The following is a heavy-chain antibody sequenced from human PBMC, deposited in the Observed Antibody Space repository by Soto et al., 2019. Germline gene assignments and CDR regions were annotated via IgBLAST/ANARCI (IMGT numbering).Heavy chain of an antibody. CDR1: GYTFTNFF. CDR3: ARDLGSLVAVAGTCYFAY. J-gene: IGHJ4*02. V-gene: IGHV1-46*01. CDR2: INPGGGST. Sequence: QVQLVQSGAEVKGPGASVKISCKASGYTFTNFFIHWVRQAPGQGLEWMGIINPGGGSTDYAQKFKGRVTLTRDASTHTVHMELSSLRSEDTAVYYCARDLGSLVAVAGTCYFAYWGQGTLVTVSS. D-gene: IGHD6-19*01.